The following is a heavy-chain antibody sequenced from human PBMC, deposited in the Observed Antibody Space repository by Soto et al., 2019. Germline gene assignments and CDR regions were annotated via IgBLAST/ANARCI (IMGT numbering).Heavy chain of an antibody. CDR2: IHYTGSI. V-gene: IGHV4-30-4*08. J-gene: IGHJ6*01. D-gene: IGHD2-21*02. Sequence: QVQLQQSGPGLVEPSQTLSLTCAVSGGSISSEYFHWTWIRQSPGKGLEWIGYIHYTGSIMYNPSFKSRLTMAVDTTKNQLSLQLTSVTAADTAVYFCAREDDGGDRDYYGLDVW. CDR1: GGSISSEYFH. CDR3: AREDDGGDRDYYGLDV.